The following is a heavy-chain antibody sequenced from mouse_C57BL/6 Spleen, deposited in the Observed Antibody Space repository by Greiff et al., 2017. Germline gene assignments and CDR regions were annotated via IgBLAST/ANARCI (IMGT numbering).Heavy chain of an antibody. V-gene: IGHV10-3*01. Sequence: EVMLVESGGGLVQPKGSLKLSCAASGFTFNTYAMHWVRQAPGKGLEWVARIRSKGSNYATYYADSGKDRFTISRDKSQSTLYMQLNNLKTEDTAVYYCVRDSNSAWFAYWGQGTLVTVSA. J-gene: IGHJ3*01. CDR2: IRSKGSNYAT. D-gene: IGHD2-5*01. CDR1: GFTFNTYA. CDR3: VRDSNSAWFAY.